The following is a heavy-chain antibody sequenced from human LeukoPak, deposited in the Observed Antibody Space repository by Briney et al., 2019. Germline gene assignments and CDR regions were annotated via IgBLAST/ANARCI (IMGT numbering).Heavy chain of an antibody. CDR2: ISGSGGST. Sequence: GGSLRLSCAASGFTFSSYAMSWVRQAPGKGLEWVSAISGSGGSTYYADSVKGRFTISGDNSKNTLYLQMNSLRAEDTAVYYCAKDLSLATIAYDYWGQGTLVTVSS. D-gene: IGHD5-12*01. CDR1: GFTFSSYA. CDR3: AKDLSLATIAYDY. V-gene: IGHV3-23*01. J-gene: IGHJ4*02.